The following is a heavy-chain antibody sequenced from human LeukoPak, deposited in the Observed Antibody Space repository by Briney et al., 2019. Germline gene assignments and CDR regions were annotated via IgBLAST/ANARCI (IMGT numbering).Heavy chain of an antibody. D-gene: IGHD1-1*01. V-gene: IGHV4-59*03. Sequence: PSGTLSLTCTVSGGSISSYYLSWLRQPPGKGLEWVGYIYYSGSTNYNPSLKSRVTISVSTSKNQFSMKLSSVTAADTAVYYCAGGVHSYYFDYWGQGTLVTVSS. J-gene: IGHJ4*02. CDR1: GGSISSYY. CDR2: IYYSGST. CDR3: AGGVHSYYFDY.